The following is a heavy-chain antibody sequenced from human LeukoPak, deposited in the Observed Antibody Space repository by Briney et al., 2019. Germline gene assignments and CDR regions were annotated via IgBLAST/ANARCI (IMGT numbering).Heavy chain of an antibody. Sequence: ASVKVSCKASGYSFTDYYMHWVRQAPGQGLEWMGWINLNNGDIKSAQKFQGRVTMARDTSITTVYMEVSWLTSDDTAIYYCARADRLHGGPYLIGPWGQGTLVTVSS. V-gene: IGHV1-2*02. J-gene: IGHJ5*02. CDR2: INLNNGDI. CDR3: ARADRLHGGPYLIGP. D-gene: IGHD2-21*01. CDR1: GYSFTDYY.